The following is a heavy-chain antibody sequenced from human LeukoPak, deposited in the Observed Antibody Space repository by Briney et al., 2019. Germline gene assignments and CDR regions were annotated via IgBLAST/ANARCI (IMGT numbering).Heavy chain of an antibody. Sequence: KPSETLSLTCAVYGGSFSGYYWSWIRQPPGKGLEWIGEINHSGSTNYNPSLKSRVTISVQTSKNQFSLKLSSVTAADTAVYYCARGPRTGGGSSSSLEGQKSTTLDYWGQGTLVTVSS. V-gene: IGHV4-34*01. J-gene: IGHJ4*02. CDR2: INHSGST. D-gene: IGHD6-6*01. CDR3: ARGPRTGGGSSSSLEGQKSTTLDY. CDR1: GGSFSGYY.